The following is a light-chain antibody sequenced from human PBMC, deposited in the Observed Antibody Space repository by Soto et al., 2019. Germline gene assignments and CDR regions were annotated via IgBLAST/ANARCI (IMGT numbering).Light chain of an antibody. CDR2: GAS. CDR1: QSVSDSH. V-gene: IGKV3-20*01. Sequence: EIVLTQSPGTLSLSQGERATLSCRASQSVSDSHLAWYHQKPGQPPRLLIYGASNRATGIPDRCSGRGSGTDFTLTISRLEPEDFATYYCHRYDRSPIFTFGPGTKVDV. CDR3: HRYDRSPIFT. J-gene: IGKJ3*01.